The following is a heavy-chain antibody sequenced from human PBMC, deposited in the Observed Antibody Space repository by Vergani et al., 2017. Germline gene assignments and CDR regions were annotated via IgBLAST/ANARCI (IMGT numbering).Heavy chain of an antibody. V-gene: IGHV4-34*01. D-gene: IGHD3-16*02. CDR2: INHSGST. CDR1: GGSFSGYY. CDR3: ARAMITFGGVIAGFDY. Sequence: QVQLQQWGAGLLKPSETLSLTCAVYGGSFSGYYWSWIRQPPGKGLEWSGEINHSGSTNYNPSLKSRVTISVDRSKNQFSLKLSAVTAADTAVYYCARAMITFGGVIAGFDYWGQGTLVTVSS. J-gene: IGHJ4*02.